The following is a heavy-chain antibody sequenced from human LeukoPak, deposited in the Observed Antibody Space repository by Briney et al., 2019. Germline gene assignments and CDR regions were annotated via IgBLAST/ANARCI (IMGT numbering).Heavy chain of an antibody. D-gene: IGHD1-26*01. CDR3: ARDRRGSFYTFDL. CDR2: VSHTGAT. CDR1: GASLNVYF. J-gene: IGHJ3*01. V-gene: IGHV4-59*01. Sequence: PSETLSLTCSVSGASLNVYFWNWVRQTPEKRLDWIGYVSHTGATTSNPTLKSRGSITIDTSKSQISLTMTSVTAADSALYYCARDRRGSFYTFDLWGPGTIVSVS.